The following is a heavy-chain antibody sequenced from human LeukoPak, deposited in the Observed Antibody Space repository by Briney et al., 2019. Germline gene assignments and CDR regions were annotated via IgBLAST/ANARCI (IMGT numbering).Heavy chain of an antibody. CDR1: GYTFTGYY. CDR2: IRPFSGGT. CDR3: TRSRESREFDS. D-gene: IGHD1-26*01. Sequence: GASVKVSCKASGYTFTGYYIHWVRQAPGQGLEWMAWIRPFSGGTRYAQKFQDRVTLTRDTSISTAYMDLSRLTSDDTAVYFCTRSRESREFDSWGQGTLVTVSS. V-gene: IGHV1-2*02. J-gene: IGHJ4*02.